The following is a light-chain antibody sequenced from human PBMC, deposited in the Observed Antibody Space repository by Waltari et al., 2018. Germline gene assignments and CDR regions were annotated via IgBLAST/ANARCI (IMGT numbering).Light chain of an antibody. V-gene: IGKV3-11*01. CDR2: GAS. CDR3: QQRANWPPLT. Sequence: EVVLTQSPATLSLSPGERATLSCRASESGYNVLAWYQQKPGQAPRLLIYGASQRATGIPARFSGSGSGTDFTLTISSLEPEDVAVYYCQQRANWPPLTFGGGTKVEIK. CDR1: ESGYNV. J-gene: IGKJ4*01.